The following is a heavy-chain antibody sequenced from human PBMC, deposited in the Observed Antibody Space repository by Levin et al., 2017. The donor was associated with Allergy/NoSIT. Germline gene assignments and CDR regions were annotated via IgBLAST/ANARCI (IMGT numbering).Heavy chain of an antibody. CDR3: ARGRSDGSGSYYIAGWFDP. Sequence: SQTLSLTCAVYGGSFSGYYWSWIRQPPGKGLEWIGEINHSGSTNYNPSLKSRVTMSVDTSKNQFSLKLSSVTAADTAVYYCARGRSDGSGSYYIAGWFDPWGQGTLVTVSS. V-gene: IGHV4-34*01. CDR2: INHSGST. D-gene: IGHD3-10*01. CDR1: GGSFSGYY. J-gene: IGHJ5*02.